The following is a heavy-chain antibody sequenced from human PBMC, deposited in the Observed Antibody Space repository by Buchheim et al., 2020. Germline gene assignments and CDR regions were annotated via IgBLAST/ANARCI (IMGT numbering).Heavy chain of an antibody. CDR3: VRQIIGDYYYSYYMDV. J-gene: IGHJ6*03. CDR2: IRSKTNNYAT. D-gene: IGHD4-17*01. CDR1: GFTFSDSA. Sequence: EVQLVESGGGLVQPGGSLKLSCAASGFTFSDSAMHWVRQASGKGLEWVGRIRSKTNNYATSYGASVKGRLTISRDDSKNTAYLRMNSLKTDDTAVYYCVRQIIGDYYYSYYMDVWGKGTT. V-gene: IGHV3-73*02.